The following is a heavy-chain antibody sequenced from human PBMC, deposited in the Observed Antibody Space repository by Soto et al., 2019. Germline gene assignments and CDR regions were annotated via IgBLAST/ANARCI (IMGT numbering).Heavy chain of an antibody. Sequence: GGSLRLSCEASGFTFINYAMSWVRQAPGKGLEWVASISDTGGDSYYADSMDGRFTISRDDSKNTLYLQINSLRAEDTAVYYCVRDLYRSATMPCLDHWGQGTLVTVSS. J-gene: IGHJ4*02. CDR1: GFTFINYA. V-gene: IGHV3-23*01. CDR3: VRDLYRSATMPCLDH. D-gene: IGHD1-1*01. CDR2: ISDTGGDS.